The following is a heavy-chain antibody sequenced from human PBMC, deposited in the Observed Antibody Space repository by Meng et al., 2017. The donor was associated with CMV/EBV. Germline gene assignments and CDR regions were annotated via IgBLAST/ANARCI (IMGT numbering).Heavy chain of an antibody. J-gene: IGHJ4*02. D-gene: IGHD3-22*01. CDR2: IYSTGGT. Sequence: QGRRRGSGQGRWKPSETLSLTCSVSGGFFSGFFWTWIRQPAGKGLEWIGRIYSTGGTNYNPSFESRVTISLDGSNNQFSLKLNSVTAADTAIYYCARERGDDSGYNFDSWGQGTLVTVSS. CDR1: GGFFSGFF. V-gene: IGHV4-4*07. CDR3: ARERGDDSGYNFDS.